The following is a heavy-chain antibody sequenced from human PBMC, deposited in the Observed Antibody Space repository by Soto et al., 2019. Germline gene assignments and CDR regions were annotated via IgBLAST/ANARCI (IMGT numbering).Heavy chain of an antibody. CDR2: TSFSGYT. CDR3: LRGGNPYHYATSGPGTFDK. D-gene: IGHD3-22*01. V-gene: IGHV4-30-4*01. Sequence: QVQLQESGPGLVKPSQTLSLTCTVSGDSVSGGDSYWSWIRQPPGKALEWIGYTSFSGYTSYTPSLKSRVTISVDMSKSQFSLRLTSVTAADTAIYYCLRGGNPYHYATSGPGTFDKWGQATLVSVSS. CDR1: GDSVSGGDSY. J-gene: IGHJ4*02.